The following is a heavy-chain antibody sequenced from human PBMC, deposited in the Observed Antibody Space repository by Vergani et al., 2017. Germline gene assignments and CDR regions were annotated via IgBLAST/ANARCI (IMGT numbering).Heavy chain of an antibody. J-gene: IGHJ4*02. D-gene: IGHD3-9*01. CDR3: ARTESFILRYFHWAL. V-gene: IGHV4-39*01. Sequence: QLHLQESGPGLVKPSETLSLTCTVSGGSITNRRYYLGWIRQPPGKGLKWIGNIYHSGGAYYNPSLKGRVTISVHTFKNQFSLEVTSVTAADTAIYFCARTESFILRYFHWALWGQGTLVTVSS. CDR2: IYHSGGA. CDR1: GGSITNRRYY.